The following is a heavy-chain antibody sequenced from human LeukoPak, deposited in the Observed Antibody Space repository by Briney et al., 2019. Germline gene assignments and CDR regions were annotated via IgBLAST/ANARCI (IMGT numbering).Heavy chain of an antibody. J-gene: IGHJ2*01. Sequence: SGTLSLTCAVSGGSISSSNWWSWVRQPPGKGLEWIGEIHHSGSTNYNPSLKSRVTISVDKSKNQFSLKLSSVTAADTAVYYCAREYGDYVYWYFDLWGRGTLVTVSS. D-gene: IGHD4-17*01. CDR1: GGSISSSNW. V-gene: IGHV4-4*02. CDR3: AREYGDYVYWYFDL. CDR2: IHHSGST.